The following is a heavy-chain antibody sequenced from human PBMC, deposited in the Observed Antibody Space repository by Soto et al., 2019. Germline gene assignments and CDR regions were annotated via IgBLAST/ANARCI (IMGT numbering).Heavy chain of an antibody. J-gene: IGHJ5*02. Sequence: ASVKVSCKACGYTFTAYAIHWVRQAPGQRLEWMGWINAGNGNTKYSQKFQGRVAITRDTSASTAYMELSSLRSEDTAVYYCASSYTVLSTGWFVPWGQGTLVTVSS. CDR3: ASSYTVLSTGWFVP. D-gene: IGHD3-16*01. V-gene: IGHV1-3*01. CDR1: GYTFTAYA. CDR2: INAGNGNT.